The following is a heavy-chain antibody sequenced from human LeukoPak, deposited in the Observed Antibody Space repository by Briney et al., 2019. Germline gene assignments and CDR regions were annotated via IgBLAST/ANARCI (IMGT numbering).Heavy chain of an antibody. CDR2: TIPIFGTA. V-gene: IGHV1-69*05. J-gene: IGHJ5*02. CDR3: ARDRSSGSVGFDP. D-gene: IGHD6-19*01. CDR1: GGTFSSYA. Sequence: SVKVSCKASGGTFSSYAISWVRQAPGQGLEWMGGTIPIFGTANYAQKFQGRVTITTDESTSTAYMELSSLRSEDTAVYYCARDRSSGSVGFDPWGQGTLVTVSS.